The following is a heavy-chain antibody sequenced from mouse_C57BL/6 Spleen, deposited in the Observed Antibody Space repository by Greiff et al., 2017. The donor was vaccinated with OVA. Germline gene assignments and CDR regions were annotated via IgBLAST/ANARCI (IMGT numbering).Heavy chain of an antibody. V-gene: IGHV1-26*01. CDR1: GYTFTDYY. J-gene: IGHJ2*01. CDR2: INPNNGGT. Sequence: EVQLQQSGPELVKPGASVKISCKASGYTFTDYYMNWVKQSHGKSLEWIGDINPNNGGTSYNQKFKGKATLTVDKSSSTAYMELRSLTSEDSAVYYCARPPVVAPYYFDYWGQGTTLTVSS. D-gene: IGHD1-1*01. CDR3: ARPPVVAPYYFDY.